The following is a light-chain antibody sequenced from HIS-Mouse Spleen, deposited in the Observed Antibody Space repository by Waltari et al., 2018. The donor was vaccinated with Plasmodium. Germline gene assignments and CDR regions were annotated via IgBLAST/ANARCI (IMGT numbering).Light chain of an antibody. CDR2: DVS. CDR1: SSDVGGYNY. V-gene: IGLV2-11*01. Sequence: QSALTQPRSVSGSPGQSVTISCTGTSSDVGGYNYVYWYQQHPGKPPKLMIFDVSKRPQGVPDRLSGSKSGNTASLNISGLQAEDEADYYCCSYAGSYTWVCGGGTKLTVL. CDR3: CSYAGSYTWV. J-gene: IGLJ3*02.